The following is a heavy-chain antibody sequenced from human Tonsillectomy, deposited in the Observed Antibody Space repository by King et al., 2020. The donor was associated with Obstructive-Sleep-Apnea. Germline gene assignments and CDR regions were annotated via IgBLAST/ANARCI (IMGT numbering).Heavy chain of an antibody. CDR3: ARSGGRWLQFFDY. Sequence: TLKESGPVLVKPTETLTLTCTVSGLSLSNPTMGVSWIRHPPGTALEWLAHIFSKYEKYYSTSRKSRLTVSKETSKSQVVLTMTNMDPVDTATYYCARSGGRWLQFFDYWGQGTLVTVSS. V-gene: IGHV2-26*01. D-gene: IGHD5-24*01. CDR2: IFSKYEK. J-gene: IGHJ4*02. CDR1: GLSLSNPTMG.